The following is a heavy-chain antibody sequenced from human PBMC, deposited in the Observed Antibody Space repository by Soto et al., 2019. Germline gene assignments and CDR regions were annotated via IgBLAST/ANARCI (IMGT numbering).Heavy chain of an antibody. CDR3: ASSYGSGYRAFDY. J-gene: IGHJ4*02. Sequence: QVQLVQSGAEVKKPGSSVRVSCKASGDTFSFYSINWVRQAPGLGLEWMGRINPILSMSNYAQRFQGRGTVTADKSTSTAYMELSSLRSEDTAMDYCASSYGSGYRAFDYWGQGALVTVSS. D-gene: IGHD3-10*01. CDR2: INPILSMS. CDR1: GDTFSFYS. V-gene: IGHV1-69*02.